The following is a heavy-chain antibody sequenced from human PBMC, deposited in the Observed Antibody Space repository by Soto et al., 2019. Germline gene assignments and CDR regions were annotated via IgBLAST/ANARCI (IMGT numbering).Heavy chain of an antibody. CDR2: INPQTGGT. CDR1: GYTFTGYY. Sequence: ASVKVSCKASGYTFTGYYIHWVREAPGQGLEWMGWINPQTGGTSYAQKFQGRVTLSRDTSINTAYLELSRLRFDDAAVYFCASLRNQVISDGMDVWGQDTTVTVSS. D-gene: IGHD2-2*01. V-gene: IGHV1-2*02. CDR3: ASLRNQVISDGMDV. J-gene: IGHJ6*02.